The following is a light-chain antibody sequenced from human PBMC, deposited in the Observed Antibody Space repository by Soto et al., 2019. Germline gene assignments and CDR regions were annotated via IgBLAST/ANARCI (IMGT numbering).Light chain of an antibody. CDR2: GAS. CDR1: QSVTTR. V-gene: IGKV3-20*01. CDR3: QQYGGSPNS. Sequence: IVLTQSPGTLSLSPGERVTLSSRASQSVTTRLAWYQHKPGQAPTLLMYGASNRASGVRVRFNGSWSGTDFTLTITRLEPEDFALYYCQQYGGSPNSFGLGTPLAIK. J-gene: IGKJ5*01.